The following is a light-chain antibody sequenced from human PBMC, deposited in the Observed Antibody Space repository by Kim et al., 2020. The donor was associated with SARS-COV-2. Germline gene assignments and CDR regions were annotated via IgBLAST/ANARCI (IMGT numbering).Light chain of an antibody. CDR2: EDS. CDR3: QSYDNTNQV. V-gene: IGLV6-57*03. CDR1: SGSIASNY. Sequence: LTQPHSVSESPGKTVTISCTRSSGSIASNYVRWYQQRPGSAPNTVIYEDSQRPSGVPDRFSGSIDSSSNSASLTISGLKTEDEADYYCQSYDNTNQVFGGGTQLTVL. J-gene: IGLJ2*01.